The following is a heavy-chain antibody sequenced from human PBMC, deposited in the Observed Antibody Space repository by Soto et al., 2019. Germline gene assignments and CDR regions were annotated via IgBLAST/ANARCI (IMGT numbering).Heavy chain of an antibody. CDR3: ATWHLREHAYDI. Sequence: DVQLVASGGGLIRPGESLRLSCEAFGFTVSGKKYVAWVRQAPGKGLEWVSGLYDLDGTYYADSVKGRFITSSDSSRTTVYLQKNSLRPDDTAVYSCATWHLREHAYDIWGQGTMVTVSS. V-gene: IGHV3-53*01. CDR2: LYDLDGT. J-gene: IGHJ3*02. CDR1: GFTVSGKKY. D-gene: IGHD3-10*01.